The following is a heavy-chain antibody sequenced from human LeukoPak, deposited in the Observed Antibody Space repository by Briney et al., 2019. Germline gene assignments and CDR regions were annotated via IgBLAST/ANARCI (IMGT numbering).Heavy chain of an antibody. V-gene: IGHV4-4*07. J-gene: IGHJ4*02. D-gene: IGHD5-12*01. CDR1: GGSISSYY. CDR2: IYTSGST. Sequence: TASETLSLTCTVSGGSISSYYRSWIRQPAGKGLEWIGRIYTSGSTNYNPSLKSRVTMSVDTSKNQFSLKLSSVTAADTAVYYCARGSGYDGRDFDYWGQGTLVTVSS. CDR3: ARGSGYDGRDFDY.